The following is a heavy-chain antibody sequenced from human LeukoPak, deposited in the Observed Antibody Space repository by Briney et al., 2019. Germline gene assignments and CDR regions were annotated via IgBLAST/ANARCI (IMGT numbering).Heavy chain of an antibody. V-gene: IGHV1-3*04. J-gene: IGHJ4*02. D-gene: IGHD1-26*01. CDR2: INTGSGNT. CDR1: GYTFTGYA. CDR3: ARGYGGCFHY. Sequence: VASVTVSCTASGYTFTGYALHWVRQAPGQGLEWMGWINTGSGNTKYSQRFQDRVTITMDTSASTVYMEMNDLGSEDTAVYYCARGYGGCFHYWGQGALVTVSS.